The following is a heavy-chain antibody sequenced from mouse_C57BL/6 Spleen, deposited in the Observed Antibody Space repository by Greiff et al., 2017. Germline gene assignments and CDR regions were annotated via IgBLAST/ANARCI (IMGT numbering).Heavy chain of an antibody. Sequence: VQLQQSGAELVKPGASVKLSCTASGFNIKDYYMHWVKQRTEQGLEWIGRIDPEDGETQYAPKFQGKATITADTSSHTAYLQLSSLTSEDTAVYYCASSSTTPFADWGQGTLVTVSA. CDR1: GFNIKDYY. J-gene: IGHJ3*01. D-gene: IGHD1-1*01. V-gene: IGHV14-2*01. CDR2: IDPEDGET. CDR3: ASSSTTPFAD.